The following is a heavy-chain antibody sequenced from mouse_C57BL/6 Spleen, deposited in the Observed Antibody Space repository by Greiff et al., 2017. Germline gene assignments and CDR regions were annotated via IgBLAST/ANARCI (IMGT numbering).Heavy chain of an antibody. D-gene: IGHD2-4*01. CDR3: ERFGDYDLYAMDY. CDR1: GYTFTSYW. Sequence: QVQLQQPGAELVRPGSSVKLSCKASGYTFTSYWMDWVKQRPGQGLEWIGNIYPSDSETHYNQKFKDKATLTVDKSSSTAYMQLSSLTSEDSAVYYCERFGDYDLYAMDYWGQGTSVTVSS. CDR2: IYPSDSET. V-gene: IGHV1-61*01. J-gene: IGHJ4*01.